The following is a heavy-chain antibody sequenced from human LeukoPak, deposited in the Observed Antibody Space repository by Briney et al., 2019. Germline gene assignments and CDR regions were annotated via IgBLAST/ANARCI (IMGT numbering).Heavy chain of an antibody. Sequence: SVKVSCKASGGTFSSYAISWVRQAPGQGLEWMGGIIPIFGTANYAQKFQGRVTITADESTSTAYVELSSLRSEDTAVYYCARVRARVLMVYAISGHFDYWGQGTLVTVSS. CDR2: IIPIFGTA. V-gene: IGHV1-69*13. CDR3: ARVRARVLMVYAISGHFDY. D-gene: IGHD2-8*01. CDR1: GGTFSSYA. J-gene: IGHJ4*02.